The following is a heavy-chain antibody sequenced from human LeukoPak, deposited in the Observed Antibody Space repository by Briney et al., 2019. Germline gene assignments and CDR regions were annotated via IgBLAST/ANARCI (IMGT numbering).Heavy chain of an antibody. CDR2: IIPNSGGT. J-gene: IGHJ6*02. CDR1: GYTFTDYY. D-gene: IGHD6-13*01. Sequence: ASVKVSCKTSGYTFTDYYIHRVRQAPGQGLEWMGWIIPNSGGTNYAQKFQARVTMTRDTSISTAYMELTRLTSDDTAVYYCARHRVAAPNTNYFYIMDVWGQGTMVTVSS. CDR3: ARHRVAAPNTNYFYIMDV. V-gene: IGHV1-2*02.